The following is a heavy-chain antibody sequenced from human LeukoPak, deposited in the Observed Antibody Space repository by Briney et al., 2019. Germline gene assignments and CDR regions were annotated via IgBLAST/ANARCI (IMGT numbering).Heavy chain of an antibody. CDR3: AKDALFHAGANPNWFDP. V-gene: IGHV3-9*01. Sequence: GRSLRLSCAASGFTFDDYAMHWVRQAPGKGLEWVSGISWNSGSIGYADFVKGRFTISRDNAKNSLYLQMNSLRAEDTALYYCAKDALFHAGANPNWFDPWGQGTLVTVSS. J-gene: IGHJ5*02. CDR2: ISWNSGSI. CDR1: GFTFDDYA. D-gene: IGHD1-26*01.